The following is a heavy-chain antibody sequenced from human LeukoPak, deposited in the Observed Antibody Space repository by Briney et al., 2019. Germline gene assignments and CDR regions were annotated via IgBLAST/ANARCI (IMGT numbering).Heavy chain of an antibody. CDR3: ARAGVESSGYYAFDV. V-gene: IGHV3-30-3*01. J-gene: IGHJ3*01. D-gene: IGHD3-22*01. CDR2: ISSDGINK. Sequence: HSGGSLRLSCAVSGLTFSSYWMHWVRQAPGKGLEWVAVISSDGINKYYADSVEGRFTISRDNSENTLYLQMNSLRAEDTAVYYCARAGVESSGYYAFDVWGQGTILTVSS. CDR1: GLTFSSYW.